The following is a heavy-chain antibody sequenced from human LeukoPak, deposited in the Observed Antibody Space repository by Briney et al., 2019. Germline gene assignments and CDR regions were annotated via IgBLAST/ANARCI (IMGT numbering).Heavy chain of an antibody. Sequence: GGSLRLSCAASEFTFSSYAMSWVRQAPGKGLEWVSGISGSGGNTYYADSVKGRFTISRDNSKNTLYLQMNGLRAEDTAVYYCAKDVHYFRSGTYYTLDYWGQGTLVTVSS. J-gene: IGHJ4*02. CDR3: AKDVHYFRSGTYYTLDY. V-gene: IGHV3-23*01. CDR1: EFTFSSYA. CDR2: ISGSGGNT. D-gene: IGHD3-10*01.